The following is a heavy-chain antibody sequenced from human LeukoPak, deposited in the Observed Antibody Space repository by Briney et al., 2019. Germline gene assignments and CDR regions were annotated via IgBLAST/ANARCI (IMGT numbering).Heavy chain of an antibody. CDR1: GGSISSSPYY. Sequence: SETLSLTCTVSGGSISSSPYYWGWIRQPPGKGLEWIGTIYYSGSTYYNPSLKSRVTISVDTSKNQFSLKLTSVTAADTAVYYCARPVPSRLGWFDPWGQGTLVTVSS. CDR3: ARPVPSRLGWFDP. J-gene: IGHJ5*02. D-gene: IGHD1-1*01. V-gene: IGHV4-39*01. CDR2: IYYSGST.